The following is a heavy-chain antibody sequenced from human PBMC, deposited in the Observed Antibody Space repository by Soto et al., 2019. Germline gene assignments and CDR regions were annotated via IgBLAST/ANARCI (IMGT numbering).Heavy chain of an antibody. V-gene: IGHV1-8*01. CDR3: ARGNLGGNSAWFDP. D-gene: IGHD2-21*02. CDR2: MNPNSGNT. CDR1: GYTFTSYD. Sequence: ASVKVSCKASGYTFTSYDINWVLQATGQGLEWMGWMNPNSGNTGYAQKFQGRVTMTRNTSISTAYMELSSLRSEDTAVYYCARGNLGGNSAWFDPWGQGTLVTVSS. J-gene: IGHJ5*02.